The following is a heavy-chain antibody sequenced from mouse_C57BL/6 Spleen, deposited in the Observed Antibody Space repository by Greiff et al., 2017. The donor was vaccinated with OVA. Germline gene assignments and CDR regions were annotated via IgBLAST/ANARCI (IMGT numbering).Heavy chain of an antibody. CDR1: GFSLTSYA. V-gene: IGHV2-9-1*01. J-gene: IGHJ4*01. D-gene: IGHD1-1*01. Sequence: VKLMESGPGLVAPSQRLSITCTVSGFSLTSYAISWVRQPPGKGLEWLGVIWTGGGTNYNSALKSRLSISKDNSKSQVFLKMNSLQTDDTARYYCACITTVVASYYAMDYWGQGTSVTVSS. CDR3: ACITTVVASYYAMDY. CDR2: IWTGGGT.